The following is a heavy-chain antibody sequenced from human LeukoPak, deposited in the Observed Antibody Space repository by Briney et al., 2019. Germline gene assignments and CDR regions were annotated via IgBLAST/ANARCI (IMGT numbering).Heavy chain of an antibody. CDR3: AREGYYDSSGNYAFDI. D-gene: IGHD3-22*01. V-gene: IGHV4-39*07. CDR1: GGSISSSSYY. J-gene: IGHJ3*02. CDR2: IYYSGST. Sequence: SETLSLTCTVSGGSISSSSYYWGWIRQPPGKGLEWMGSIYYSGSTYYNPSLKSRVTISVDTSKNQFSLKLSSVTAADTAVYYCAREGYYDSSGNYAFDIWGQGTMVTVSS.